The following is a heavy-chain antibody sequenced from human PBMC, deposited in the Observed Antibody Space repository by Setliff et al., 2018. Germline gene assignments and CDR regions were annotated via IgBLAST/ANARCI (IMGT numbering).Heavy chain of an antibody. CDR2: INHSGNT. D-gene: IGHD6-19*01. J-gene: IGHJ6*03. V-gene: IGHV4-34*01. CDR3: VRTDYSDGRYSMDV. CDR1: GGTFSDYY. Sequence: SETLSLTCAASGGTFSDYYWTWIRQPPGKGLEWIGEINHSGNTNYNPSLKSRVTISVDKSTNQFSLKLNSVTAADTAVYYCVRTDYSDGRYSMDVWGKGTTVTVSS.